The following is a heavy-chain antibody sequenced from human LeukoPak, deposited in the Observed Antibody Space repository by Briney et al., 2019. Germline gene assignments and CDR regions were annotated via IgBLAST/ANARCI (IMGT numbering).Heavy chain of an antibody. D-gene: IGHD3-22*01. Sequence: GGSLRLSCAASGFIVSTNYMSWVRQAPGKGLEWVSVIFRDDTTYYADSVKGRFTISRDNSKNTLYLQMNSVRAEDTAVYYCARAACDSGSYIVNHDYWGQGTLVTVSS. J-gene: IGHJ4*02. CDR1: GFIVSTNY. V-gene: IGHV3-53*01. CDR2: IFRDDTT. CDR3: ARAACDSGSYIVNHDY.